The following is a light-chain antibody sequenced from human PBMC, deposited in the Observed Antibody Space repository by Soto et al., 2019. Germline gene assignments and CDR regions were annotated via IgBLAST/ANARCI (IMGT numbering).Light chain of an antibody. J-gene: IGLJ3*02. Sequence: QAVVTQEPSLPVSPGGTVTIPCAPTIGAVTSVHYPYWFQQKPGQAPRTLIYDTSNKPSWTPARFSGSLLGGKAALTLSGAQPEDDAEFYCLLSYSGAWVFGGGTKLTVL. CDR1: IGAVTSVHY. V-gene: IGLV7-46*01. CDR3: LLSYSGAWV. CDR2: DTS.